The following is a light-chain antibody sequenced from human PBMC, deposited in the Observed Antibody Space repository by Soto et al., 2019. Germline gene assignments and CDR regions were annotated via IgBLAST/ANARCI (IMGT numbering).Light chain of an antibody. Sequence: QSALTQPASVSGSPGQSITISCTGTSGDIGSYNYVSWFQHHPGKAPKLILFAVSDRPSGVSNRFSGSRSGNTASLTISGLQPEDDAIYYCSSYTRSTTHVFGNGTKFTV. J-gene: IGLJ1*01. V-gene: IGLV2-14*01. CDR3: SSYTRSTTHV. CDR1: SGDIGSYNY. CDR2: AVS.